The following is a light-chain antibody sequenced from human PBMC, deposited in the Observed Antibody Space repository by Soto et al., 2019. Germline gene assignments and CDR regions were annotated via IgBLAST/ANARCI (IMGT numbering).Light chain of an antibody. CDR2: AAP. Sequence: DIQMTQSPSSLSASIGDRVTITCRARQGVSSYLAWYQQKPEKAPKFLIYAAPSLQSGVPSRFSGSGSGTDFTRTISSLQPEDFATYYWQQYKSYPLTFGGGTKVEI. CDR1: QGVSSY. V-gene: IGKV1D-16*01. J-gene: IGKJ4*01. CDR3: QQYKSYPLT.